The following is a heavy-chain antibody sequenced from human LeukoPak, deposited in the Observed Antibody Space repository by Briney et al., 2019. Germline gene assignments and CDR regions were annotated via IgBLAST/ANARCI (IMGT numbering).Heavy chain of an antibody. D-gene: IGHD3-22*01. CDR2: ISGYNGNA. V-gene: IGHV1-18*01. J-gene: IGHJ4*02. Sequence: ASVKVSCKASGYTFTSYGLSWVRQAPGQGLEWMGWISGYNGNANYAQEFQGRVTMTTDTSTSTAYMELRSLRSDDTAVYYCARDGHRRYYYESSDYRFDYWGQGTLVTVSS. CDR1: GYTFTSYG. CDR3: ARDGHRRYYYESSDYRFDY.